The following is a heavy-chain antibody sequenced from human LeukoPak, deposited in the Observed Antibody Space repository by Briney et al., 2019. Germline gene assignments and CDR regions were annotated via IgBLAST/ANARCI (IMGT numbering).Heavy chain of an antibody. V-gene: IGHV1-8*01. CDR3: ARESGLYGSGSRY. D-gene: IGHD3-10*01. CDR1: GYTFTNYD. CDR2: MNPNSGNT. J-gene: IGHJ4*02. Sequence: GASVKVSCKASGYTFTNYDINWVRQATGQGLEWMGWMNPNSGNTGYAQKFQGRVTMTRNPSISTAYMELSSLRSEDTAVYYCARESGLYGSGSRYWGQGTLVTVSS.